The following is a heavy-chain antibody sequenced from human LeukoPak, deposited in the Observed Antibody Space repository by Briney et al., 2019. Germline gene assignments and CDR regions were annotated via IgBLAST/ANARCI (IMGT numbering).Heavy chain of an antibody. CDR1: GFTFSSYW. J-gene: IGHJ4*02. D-gene: IGHD1-14*01. Sequence: GGSLRLSCAASGFTFSSYWMSWVRQAPGKGLEWVANIKQDGSEKYYVDSVKGRFTISRDNAKNSLSLQMNSLRVEDRAVYYCARDMTSRTSDYWGQGTLVTVSS. V-gene: IGHV3-7*01. CDR3: ARDMTSRTSDY. CDR2: IKQDGSEK.